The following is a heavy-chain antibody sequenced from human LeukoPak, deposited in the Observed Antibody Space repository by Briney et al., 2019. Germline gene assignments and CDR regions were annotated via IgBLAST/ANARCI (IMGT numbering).Heavy chain of an antibody. CDR1: GYTFTSYG. D-gene: IGHD2-2*01. J-gene: IGHJ4*02. V-gene: IGHV1-18*01. CDR2: ISAYNGNT. Sequence: ASVTVSCKASGYTFTSYGISWVRQAPGQGLEWMGWISAYNGNTNYAQKLQGRVTMTTDTSTSTAYMELRSLRSDDTAVYYCARDSYCSSTSCFSGQYYFDYWGQGTLVTVSS. CDR3: ARDSYCSSTSCFSGQYYFDY.